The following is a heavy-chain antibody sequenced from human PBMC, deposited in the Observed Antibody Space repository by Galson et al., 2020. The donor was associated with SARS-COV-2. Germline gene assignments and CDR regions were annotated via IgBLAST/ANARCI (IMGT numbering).Heavy chain of an antibody. D-gene: IGHD4-17*01. CDR3: ARLHYGEDAPEAVDI. J-gene: IGHJ3*02. CDR2: ISHSGGP. V-gene: IGHV4-30-2*01. CDR1: GTSISSGSYS. Sequence: SETLSLTCAVSGTSISSGSYSWNWIRQPPGKGLEWIGYISHSGGPYYNPSLKSRVTISGDRSKNQFSLRLSCVTAADTAVYYCARLHYGEDAPEAVDIWGQGTRVTVAS.